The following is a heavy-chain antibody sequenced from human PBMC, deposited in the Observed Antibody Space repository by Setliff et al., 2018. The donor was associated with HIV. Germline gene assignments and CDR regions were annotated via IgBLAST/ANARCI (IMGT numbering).Heavy chain of an antibody. CDR1: GFTFSSYW. CDR3: AKDLPAPYSSGWYDYFQH. D-gene: IGHD6-19*01. V-gene: IGHV3-23*01. J-gene: IGHJ1*01. CDR2: ISGSGGST. Sequence: PGGSLRLSCAASGFTFSSYWMHWVRQAPGKAPEWVSAISGSGGSTYYADSVKGRFTISRDNSKNTLYLQMNSLRAEDTAVYYCAKDLPAPYSSGWYDYFQHWGQGTLVTVS.